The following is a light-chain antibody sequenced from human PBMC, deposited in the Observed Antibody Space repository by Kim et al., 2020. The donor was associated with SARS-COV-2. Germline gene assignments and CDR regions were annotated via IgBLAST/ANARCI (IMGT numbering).Light chain of an antibody. CDR3: QSYDSSNWV. CDR2: ENN. V-gene: IGLV6-57*02. J-gene: IGLJ3*02. Sequence: KTETKSCTKSSGNIASNYVQWYQRRPGRAPTTVIYENNQRPSGVPDRFSGSINSSSNTASLTISGLNTEDGADYCCQSYDSSNWVFGGGAQLTVL. CDR1: SGNIASNY.